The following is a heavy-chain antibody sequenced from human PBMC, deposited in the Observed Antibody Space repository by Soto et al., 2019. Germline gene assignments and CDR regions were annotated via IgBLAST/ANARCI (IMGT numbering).Heavy chain of an antibody. J-gene: IGHJ6*02. D-gene: IGHD2-2*01. CDR3: ARYIPGVRYYGMDV. CDR1: GFTFSSYA. V-gene: IGHV3-23*01. Sequence: EVQLLESGGGLVQPGGSLRLSCVAAGFTFSSYAMKWVRQAPGKGLEWVSLIGESGTPTYYADSVKGRFTISRDNSGNTLFLEMYSLRADDTAVYYCARYIPGVRYYGMDVWGQGTTVTVSS. CDR2: IGESGTPT.